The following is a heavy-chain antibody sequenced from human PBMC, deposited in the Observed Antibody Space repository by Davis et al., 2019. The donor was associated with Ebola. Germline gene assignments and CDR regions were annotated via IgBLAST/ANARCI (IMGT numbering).Heavy chain of an antibody. CDR2: ISSSSSTI. Sequence: PGGSLRLSCAASGFTFSSYSMNWVRQAPGKGLEWVSYISSSSSTIYYADSVKGRFTISRDNAKSSLYLQMKSLRAEDTAIYYCAKDIQGGSSYLDYWGQGTLVTVSS. V-gene: IGHV3-48*04. J-gene: IGHJ4*02. CDR3: AKDIQGGSSYLDY. CDR1: GFTFSSYS. D-gene: IGHD3-16*01.